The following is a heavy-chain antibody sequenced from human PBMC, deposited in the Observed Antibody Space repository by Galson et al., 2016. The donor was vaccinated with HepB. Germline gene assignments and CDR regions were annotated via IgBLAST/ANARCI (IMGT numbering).Heavy chain of an antibody. CDR1: GFSFSSAG. J-gene: IGHJ4*02. D-gene: IGHD3-10*01. CDR2: ISFDGNK. Sequence: SLRLSCAASGFSFSSAGMNWVRQTPGKGLEWVAVISFDGNKYYADSVKGRFTISRDSSKNTLYLQMNSLRVEDTAVYYCVRGRIQGDYWGQGTLVTVSS. V-gene: IGHV3-30*03. CDR3: VRGRIQGDY.